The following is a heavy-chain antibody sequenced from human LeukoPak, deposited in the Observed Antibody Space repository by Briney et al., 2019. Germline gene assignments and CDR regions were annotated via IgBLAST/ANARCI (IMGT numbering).Heavy chain of an antibody. Sequence: PSETLSLTCTVSGESISGFYWTWIRQPPGKGLEWIGYIYYSGSTNYNPSLKSRVTISVDTSKNQFSLKLSSVTAADTAVYYCARGVVIAPQTFDYWGQGTLVTVSS. CDR1: GESISGFY. V-gene: IGHV4-59*01. CDR2: IYYSGST. J-gene: IGHJ4*02. CDR3: ARGVVIAPQTFDY. D-gene: IGHD2-21*01.